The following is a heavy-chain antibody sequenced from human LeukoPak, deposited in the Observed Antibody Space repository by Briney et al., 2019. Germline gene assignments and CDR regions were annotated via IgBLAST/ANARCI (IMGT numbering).Heavy chain of an antibody. CDR3: ARGLGVDQIGATITPDFDY. D-gene: IGHD5-12*01. Sequence: GASVKVSCKASGYTFTGYYMHWVRQAPGQGLEGMGWINPNSGGTNYAQKFRGWVTMTRDTSISTAYMELSRLRSDDTAVYYCARGLGVDQIGATITPDFDYWGQGTLVTVSS. CDR1: GYTFTGYY. CDR2: INPNSGGT. J-gene: IGHJ4*02. V-gene: IGHV1-2*04.